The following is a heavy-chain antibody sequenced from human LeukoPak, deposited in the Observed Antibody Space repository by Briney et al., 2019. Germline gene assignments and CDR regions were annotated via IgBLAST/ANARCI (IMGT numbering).Heavy chain of an antibody. CDR2: MNPNSGNT. CDR1: GYTFTSYD. J-gene: IGHJ5*02. D-gene: IGHD6-13*01. V-gene: IGHV1-8*01. Sequence: GASVKVSCKASGYTFTSYDINWVRQATGQGLEWMGWMNPNSGNTGYAQKFQGRVTMTRNTSISTAYMELSSLRSEDTAVYYCAREAPIAAAGTWFDPWGQGTLVTVSS. CDR3: AREAPIAAAGTWFDP.